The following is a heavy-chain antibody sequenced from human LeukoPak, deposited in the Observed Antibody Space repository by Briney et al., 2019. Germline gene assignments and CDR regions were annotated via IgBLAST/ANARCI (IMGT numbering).Heavy chain of an antibody. CDR2: INHSGST. V-gene: IGHV4-34*01. CDR3: ATHVTTVVKGAFDY. J-gene: IGHJ4*02. Sequence: SETLSLTRAAYGGSFSGYYWSWIRQPPGKGLEWIGEINHSGSTYYNPSLKSRVTISVDTSKNQFSLKLSSVTAADAAVYYCATHVTTVVKGAFDYWGQGTLVTVSS. CDR1: GGSFSGYY. D-gene: IGHD4-23*01.